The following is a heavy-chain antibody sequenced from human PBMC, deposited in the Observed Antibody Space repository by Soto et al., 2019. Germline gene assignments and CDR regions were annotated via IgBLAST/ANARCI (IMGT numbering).Heavy chain of an antibody. CDR3: ARRGCSGGSCYGVYYYYGMDV. J-gene: IGHJ6*02. V-gene: IGHV5-51*01. D-gene: IGHD2-15*01. CDR2: IYPGDSDT. Sequence: GEYLKISCKGSGYSFTSYWIGWVRQMPGKGLEWMGIIYPGDSDTRYSPSFQGQVTISADKSISTAYLQWSSLKASDTATYYCARRGCSGGSCYGVYYYYGMDVWGQGTTVTVSS. CDR1: GYSFTSYW.